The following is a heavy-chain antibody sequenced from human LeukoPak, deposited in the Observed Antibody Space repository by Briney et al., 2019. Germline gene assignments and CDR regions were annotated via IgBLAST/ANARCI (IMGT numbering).Heavy chain of an antibody. J-gene: IGHJ3*02. CDR1: GFTFSSYG. V-gene: IGHV3-33*01. Sequence: GGSLRLSCAASGFTFSSYGIHWVRQAPGKGLEWVAVIWYDGSNKYYADSVKGRFTISRDNSKNTLYLQMNSLRAEDTAVYYCARDPKYYYDSSGYLDAFDIWGQGTMVTVSS. CDR3: ARDPKYYYDSSGYLDAFDI. CDR2: IWYDGSNK. D-gene: IGHD3-22*01.